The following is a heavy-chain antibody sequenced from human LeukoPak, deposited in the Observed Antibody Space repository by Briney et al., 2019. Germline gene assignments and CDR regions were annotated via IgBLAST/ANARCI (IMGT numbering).Heavy chain of an antibody. CDR1: GVSVSSGTYY. J-gene: IGHJ4*02. CDR3: ARVLIAVAGFDY. Sequence: SETLSLTCTVSGVSVSSGTYYWSWIRQPPGKGLEWVGYIYYGGSTNDNPSLKSRVTISEDTSEDQFSLKLTSVTAADTAVYYCARVLIAVAGFDYWGQGTLVTVSS. V-gene: IGHV4-61*01. CDR2: IYYGGST. D-gene: IGHD6-19*01.